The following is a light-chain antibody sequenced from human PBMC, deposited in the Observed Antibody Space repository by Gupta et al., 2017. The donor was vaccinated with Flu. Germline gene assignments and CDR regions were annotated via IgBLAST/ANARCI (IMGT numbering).Light chain of an antibody. CDR1: SSNVGAGYD. V-gene: IGLV1-40*01. J-gene: IGLJ3*02. Sequence: QSVLTQPPSVSGPPGPRVTISCSGSSSNVGAGYDVHWYQQLPGTAPKLLIYGNTNRPSGVPDRFSGSKSGTSASLAIAGLQAEDEAEYYCQSYDISLRGWVFGGGTKLTVL. CDR2: GNT. CDR3: QSYDISLRGWV.